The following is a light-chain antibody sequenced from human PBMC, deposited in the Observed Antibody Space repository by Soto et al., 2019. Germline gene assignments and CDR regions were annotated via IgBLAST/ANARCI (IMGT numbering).Light chain of an antibody. Sequence: DVEMTQSPLSLPVSLGQPASISCRSSQSLVHSDGNTYLNWFQQRPGQSPRRLISRASNRDSGVPDRFSGSGSGPDFTLTISTVEAEDVAVYYCMQGTHWPWTLGQGTKVEIK. CDR2: RAS. CDR1: QSLVHSDGNTY. CDR3: MQGTHWPWT. J-gene: IGKJ1*01. V-gene: IGKV2-30*02.